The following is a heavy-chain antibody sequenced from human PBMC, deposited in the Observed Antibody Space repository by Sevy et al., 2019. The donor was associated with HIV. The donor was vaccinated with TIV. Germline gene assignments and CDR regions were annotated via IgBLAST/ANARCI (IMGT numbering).Heavy chain of an antibody. Sequence: GGSLRLSCAASGFTFSSYSMNWVRQAPGKGLEWVSSISSSSSYIYYADSVKGRFTISRDNAKNSLYLQMNSLRAEDTAVYYCARASSGYCSSTSCYGANWFDPWGQGTLVTVSS. D-gene: IGHD2-2*01. V-gene: IGHV3-21*01. CDR1: GFTFSSYS. CDR2: ISSSSSYI. J-gene: IGHJ5*02. CDR3: ARASSGYCSSTSCYGANWFDP.